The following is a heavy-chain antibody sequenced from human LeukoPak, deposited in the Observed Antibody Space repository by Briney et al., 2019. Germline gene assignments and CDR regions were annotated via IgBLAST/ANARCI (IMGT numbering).Heavy chain of an antibody. CDR1: GFTFSAYG. Sequence: GGSLRLSCAASGFTFSAYGMSWVRQSPRKGLEWVSGVSGADGTTYYADSVKGRFTISRDNAKNSLYLQMNSLRAEDTAVYYCARDEVLAAAGKWGQGTLVTVSS. D-gene: IGHD6-13*01. V-gene: IGHV3-21*01. CDR3: ARDEVLAAAGK. CDR2: VSGADGTT. J-gene: IGHJ4*02.